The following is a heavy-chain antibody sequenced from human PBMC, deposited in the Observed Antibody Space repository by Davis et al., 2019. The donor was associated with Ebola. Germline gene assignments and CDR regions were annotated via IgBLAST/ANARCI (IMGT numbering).Heavy chain of an antibody. CDR3: ARERWELLGGAFDP. V-gene: IGHV1-46*03. D-gene: IGHD1-26*01. CDR2: INPSGGST. CDR1: GYTFTNYY. Sequence: ASVKVSCKTSGYTFTNYYIHWVRQAPGQGLEWMGIINPSGGSTTYAQKFQGRVTMTRDTSTSTVYMELSSLRSEDTAVYYCARERWELLGGAFDPWGQGTLVTVSS. J-gene: IGHJ5*02.